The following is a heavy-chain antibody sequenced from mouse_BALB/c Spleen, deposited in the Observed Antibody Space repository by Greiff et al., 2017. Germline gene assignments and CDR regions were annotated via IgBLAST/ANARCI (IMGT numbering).Heavy chain of an antibody. Sequence: EVQRVESGGGLVQPGGSLKLSCAASGFTFSSYGMSWVRQTPDKRLELVATINSNGGSTYYPDSVKGRFTISRDNAKNTLYLQMSSLKSEDTAMYYCAREGSNFMDYWGQGTSVTVSS. V-gene: IGHV5-6-3*01. J-gene: IGHJ4*01. CDR1: GFTFSSYG. D-gene: IGHD3-1*01. CDR2: INSNGGST. CDR3: AREGSNFMDY.